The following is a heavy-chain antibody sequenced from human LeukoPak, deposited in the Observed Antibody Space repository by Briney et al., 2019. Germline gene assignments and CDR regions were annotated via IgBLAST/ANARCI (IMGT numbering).Heavy chain of an antibody. CDR2: ISGSGGST. Sequence: PTGGSLRLSCAASGFTFSSYAMSWVRQAPGKGLEWVSAISGSGGSTYYADSVKGRFTISRDNSKNTLYLQMNSLRAEDTAVYYCAKPYCSGGSCPYVRGYGMDVWGQGTTVTVSS. CDR3: AKPYCSGGSCPYVRGYGMDV. D-gene: IGHD2-15*01. V-gene: IGHV3-23*01. J-gene: IGHJ6*02. CDR1: GFTFSSYA.